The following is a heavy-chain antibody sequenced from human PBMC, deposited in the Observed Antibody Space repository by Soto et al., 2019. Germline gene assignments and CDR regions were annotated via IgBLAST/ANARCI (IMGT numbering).Heavy chain of an antibody. CDR2: ISAYNGDT. D-gene: IGHD3-22*01. CDR3: ARDNPLEYDTSGYPDLDY. J-gene: IGHJ4*02. Sequence: QVQLVQSGAEVKKPGASVKVSCRASAYTFTNYGVTWVRQAPEQGLEWVGWISAYNGDTNYAQKLQGRLTMTTDTSTSTAYMELRSLSSGYTAVYYCARDNPLEYDTSGYPDLDYWGQGTMFTVSS. V-gene: IGHV1-18*01. CDR1: AYTFTNYG.